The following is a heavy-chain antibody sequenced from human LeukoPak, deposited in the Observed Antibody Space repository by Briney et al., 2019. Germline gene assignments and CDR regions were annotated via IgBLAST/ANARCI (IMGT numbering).Heavy chain of an antibody. V-gene: IGHV3-30*02. D-gene: IGHD1-26*01. CDR3: AKPSGSGVDY. Sequence: TGGSLRLSCGASGFIFDTHDMHWVRQAPGKGLEWVAFIRSDGFHTYYADSVKGRFTITRDNSKNTLYLQMNSLRFEDMAVYYCAKPSGSGVDYWGRGTRVTVSS. CDR1: GFIFDTHD. J-gene: IGHJ4*02. CDR2: IRSDGFHT.